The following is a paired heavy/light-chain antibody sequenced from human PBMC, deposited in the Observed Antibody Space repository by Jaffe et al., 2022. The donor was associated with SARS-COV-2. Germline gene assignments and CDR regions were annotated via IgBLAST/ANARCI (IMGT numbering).Heavy chain of an antibody. J-gene: IGHJ4*02. CDR1: GYTFTSYA. D-gene: IGHD5-12*01. CDR3: ARFLSSAYDPGSY. V-gene: IGHV1-3*01. Sequence: QVQLVQSGAEVKKPGASVKVSCKASGYTFTSYAIHWVRQAPGQRLEWMGWINAGNGNTQYSQKFQGRVTITRDTSASTANMELRSLRSEDTAVYYCARFLSSAYDPGSYWGQGTPVTVSS. CDR2: INAGNGNT.
Light chain of an antibody. V-gene: IGLV7-46*01. CDR1: TGAVTSGHY. Sequence: QAVVTQEPSLTVSPGGTVTLTCGSSTGAVTSGHYPYWFQQKPGQAPRTLIYDTNNKHSWTPARFSGSLLGGKAALTLSGAQPEDEAEYYCLLSYSGEAVFGGGTKLTVL. CDR3: LLSYSGEAV. J-gene: IGLJ3*02. CDR2: DTN.